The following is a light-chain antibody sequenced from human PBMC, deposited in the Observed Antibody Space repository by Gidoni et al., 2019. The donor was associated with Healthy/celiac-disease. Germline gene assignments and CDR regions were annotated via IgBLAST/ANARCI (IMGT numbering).Light chain of an antibody. CDR3: QVWDSSTVV. Sequence: SFELTPPTPVSVALGQTARITCGGNNIGSKNVHWYQQKPGQAPVLVIYRDSNRPSGIPERFSGSNSGNTATLTISRAQAGDEADYYCQVWDSSTVVFGGGTKLTVL. CDR2: RDS. V-gene: IGLV3-9*01. J-gene: IGLJ2*01. CDR1: NIGSKN.